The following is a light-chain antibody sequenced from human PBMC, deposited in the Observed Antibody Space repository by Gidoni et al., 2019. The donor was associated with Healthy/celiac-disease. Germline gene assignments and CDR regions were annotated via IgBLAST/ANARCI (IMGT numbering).Light chain of an antibody. V-gene: IGLV2-14*03. Sequence: QSALAQPASVTGSPGQSITLPCTGTSSHVGGYNYVSWYQQHPGKAPKLMIYDVSTRPSGVSNRFSGSKSGNTASLTISGLQAEDESDYYCSSYTSSSTLVFGGGTKLTVL. CDR2: DVS. CDR1: SSHVGGYNY. J-gene: IGLJ2*01. CDR3: SSYTSSSTLV.